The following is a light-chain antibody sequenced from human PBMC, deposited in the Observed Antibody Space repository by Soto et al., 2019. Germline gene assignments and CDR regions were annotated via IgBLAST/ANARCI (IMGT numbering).Light chain of an antibody. CDR2: GNN. V-gene: IGLV1-40*01. CDR3: QSYDSSLSDSHLL. CDR1: SSNIGAGYD. J-gene: IGLJ2*01. Sequence: QSVLTQPPSVSGAPGQRVTISCTGSSSNIGAGYDVHWYQQLPGTAPKLLIYGNNNRPSGVPDRFSGSKSGTSASLAITGLQAEDEADYCCQSYDSSLSDSHLLFGGGTKLTVL.